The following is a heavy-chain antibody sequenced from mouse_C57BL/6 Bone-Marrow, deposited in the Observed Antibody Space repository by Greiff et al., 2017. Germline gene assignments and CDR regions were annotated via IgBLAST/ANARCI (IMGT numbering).Heavy chain of an antibody. Sequence: EVKLVESGAELVRPGASVKLSCTASGFNFTDYNMHWVKQRPEQSLEWIGRIDPEDGDTEYAPKFKGQATMTADTSSNTAYLQLSSLTSEDTAVYYCTTVPYYYARDYWGQGTSVTVSA. CDR2: IDPEDGDT. V-gene: IGHV14-1*01. D-gene: IGHD5-1*01. CDR1: GFNFTDYN. J-gene: IGHJ4*01. CDR3: TTVPYYYARDY.